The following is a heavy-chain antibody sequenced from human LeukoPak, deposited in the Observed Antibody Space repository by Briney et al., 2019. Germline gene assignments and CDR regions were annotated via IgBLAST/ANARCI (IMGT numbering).Heavy chain of an antibody. D-gene: IGHD3-3*01. V-gene: IGHV3-30*02. J-gene: IGHJ4*02. CDR3: ARTYYDFWSGYYKPPFGY. Sequence: PGGSLRLSCAASGFTFNNYGMHWVRQAPGKGLEWVAFTRYDGSNKYYADSVKGRFTISRDNSKNTLYLQMNSLRAEDTAVYYCARTYYDFWSGYYKPPFGYWGQGTLVTVSS. CDR2: TRYDGSNK. CDR1: GFTFNNYG.